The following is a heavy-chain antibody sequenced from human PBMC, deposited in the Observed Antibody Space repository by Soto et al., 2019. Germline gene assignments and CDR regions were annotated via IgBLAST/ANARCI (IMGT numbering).Heavy chain of an antibody. V-gene: IGHV3-11*06. CDR2: ISSSSSYT. CDR1: GFTFSDYY. D-gene: IGHD1-26*01. CDR3: ARTRDAERPKYGMDV. J-gene: IGHJ6*02. Sequence: PGGSLRLSCAASGFTFSDYYMSWIRQAPGKGLEWVSYISSSSSYTNYADSVKGRFTISRDNAKNSLYLQMNSLRAEDTAVYYCARTRDAERPKYGMDVWGQGTTVTVSS.